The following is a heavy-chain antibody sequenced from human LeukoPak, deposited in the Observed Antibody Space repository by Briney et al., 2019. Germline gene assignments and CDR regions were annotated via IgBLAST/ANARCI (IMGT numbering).Heavy chain of an antibody. CDR3: TRHSMDYYDSSGYN. V-gene: IGHV3-73*01. Sequence: GGSLRLSCAASGFTFSGSAMHWVRQASGKGLEWFGRIRSKANSYATAYAASVKGRFTISGDDSKNTAYLQMNSPKTEDTAVYYCTRHSMDYYDSSGYNWGQGTLVTVSS. J-gene: IGHJ4*02. CDR2: IRSKANSYAT. D-gene: IGHD3-22*01. CDR1: GFTFSGSA.